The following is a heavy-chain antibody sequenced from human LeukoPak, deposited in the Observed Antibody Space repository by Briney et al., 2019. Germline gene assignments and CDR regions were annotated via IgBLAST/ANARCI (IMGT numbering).Heavy chain of an antibody. CDR3: ASSSSSAGTYAFDI. CDR1: GYTFTGYY. V-gene: IGHV1-2*02. CDR2: INPNSGGT. D-gene: IGHD3-22*01. J-gene: IGHJ3*02. Sequence: GASVKVSCKASGYTFTGYYMHWVRQAPGQGLEWMGWINPNSGGTNYAQKFQGRVTMTRDTSISTAYMELSRLRSDDTAVYYCASSSSSAGTYAFDIWGQGTMVTVSS.